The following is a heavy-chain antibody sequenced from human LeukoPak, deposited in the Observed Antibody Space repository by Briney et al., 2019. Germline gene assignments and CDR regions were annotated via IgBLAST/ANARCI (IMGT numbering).Heavy chain of an antibody. J-gene: IGHJ3*02. CDR1: GFTFSSYS. CDR2: ISSSSSTI. CDR3: ARDLGYCSSTSCPKVPDAFDI. D-gene: IGHD2-2*01. Sequence: PGGSLRLSCAASGFTFSSYSMNWVRQAPGKGLEWVSYISSSSSTIYYADSVKGRFTISGDNAKNSLYLQMNSLRAEDTAVYYCARDLGYCSSTSCPKVPDAFDIWGQGTMVTVSS. V-gene: IGHV3-48*01.